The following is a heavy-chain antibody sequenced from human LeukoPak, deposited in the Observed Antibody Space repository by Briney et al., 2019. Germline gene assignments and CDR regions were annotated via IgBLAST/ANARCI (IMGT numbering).Heavy chain of an antibody. CDR1: GFTFTNYW. V-gene: IGHV3-7*01. D-gene: IGHD5-18*01. J-gene: IGHJ4*02. Sequence: GGSLRLSCAASGFTFTNYWMSWVRQAPGKGLELVANIKQDRSEKYYVDSVKGRFTISRDNAKNSLYLQMNSLRAEDTAVYYCARDRYSYNYAGLGYWGQGTLVTVSS. CDR2: IKQDRSEK. CDR3: ARDRYSYNYAGLGY.